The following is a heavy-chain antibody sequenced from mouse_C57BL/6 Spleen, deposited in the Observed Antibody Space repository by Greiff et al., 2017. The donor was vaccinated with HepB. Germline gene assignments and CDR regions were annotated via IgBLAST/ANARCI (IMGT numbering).Heavy chain of an antibody. CDR3: ARMARTIN. J-gene: IGHJ2*01. V-gene: IGHV5-6-3*01. CDR1: GFTFSSYG. Sequence: EVMLVESGGGLVQPGGSLKLSCAASGFTFSSYGMSWVRQTPDKRLELVATINSNGGSTYYPDSVKGRFTISRDNAKNTLYLQMSSLKYEDTAMYYGARMARTINWGQGTTLTVSS. CDR2: INSNGGST.